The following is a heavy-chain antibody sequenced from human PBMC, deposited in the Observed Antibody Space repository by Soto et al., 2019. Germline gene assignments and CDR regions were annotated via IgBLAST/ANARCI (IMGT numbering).Heavy chain of an antibody. CDR3: VRVLKSIGWDNDVFDI. CDR1: GFSLSGYW. Sequence: PGGSLRLSCAASGFSLSGYWMHWGRQAPGKGLVWVSRIDTYGSATKYADSVEGRFSISKDNAENTLYLQMNNLRADDTAVYYCVRVLKSIGWDNDVFDIWGQGTMVTVSS. D-gene: IGHD6-19*01. V-gene: IGHV3-74*01. J-gene: IGHJ3*02. CDR2: IDTYGSAT.